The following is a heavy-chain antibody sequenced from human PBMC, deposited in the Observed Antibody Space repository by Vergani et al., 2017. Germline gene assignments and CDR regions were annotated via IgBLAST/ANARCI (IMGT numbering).Heavy chain of an antibody. D-gene: IGHD2-15*01. J-gene: IGHJ5*02. CDR1: GGSISSYY. CDR3: ARVFYIVDSRHWFDP. Sequence: QVQLQESGPGLVKPSETLSLTCTVSGGSISSYYWSWIRQPPGKGLEWIGYIYYSGSTNYNPSLKSRVTISVDTSKNQFSLKLSSVTAADTAVYYCARVFYIVDSRHWFDPWAREPWSPSPQ. V-gene: IGHV4-59*01. CDR2: IYYSGST.